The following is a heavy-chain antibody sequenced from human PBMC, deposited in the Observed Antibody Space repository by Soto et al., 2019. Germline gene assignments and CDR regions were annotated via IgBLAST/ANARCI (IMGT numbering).Heavy chain of an antibody. CDR1: GFTFSSYW. V-gene: IGHV3-7*05. J-gene: IGHJ4*02. D-gene: IGHD5-12*01. Sequence: EELLVEYGGGLVQPGGSLRLSCAASGFTFSSYWMSWVRQTPGKGLEWVSNMNRDGTEKYYVDSVAGRFTISRDNARNALYLQMNNLRVDDTAVDYCARDPNSGDDWGRNYWGQGTLVSVSS. CDR2: MNRDGTEK. CDR3: ARDPNSGDDWGRNY.